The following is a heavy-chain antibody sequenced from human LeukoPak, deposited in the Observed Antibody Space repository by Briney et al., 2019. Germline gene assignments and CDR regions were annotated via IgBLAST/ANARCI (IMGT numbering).Heavy chain of an antibody. CDR1: GFTFSSYW. CDR2: IKQDGSEK. Sequence: GGSLRLSCAASGFTFSSYWMSWVRQAPGKGLEWVANIKQDGSEKYYVDSVKGRFTISRDNAKNSLYLQMNSLRAEDTAVYYCARDRSSPTIFGVVIFLDYWGQGTLVTGSS. D-gene: IGHD3-3*01. V-gene: IGHV3-7*01. J-gene: IGHJ4*02. CDR3: ARDRSSPTIFGVVIFLDY.